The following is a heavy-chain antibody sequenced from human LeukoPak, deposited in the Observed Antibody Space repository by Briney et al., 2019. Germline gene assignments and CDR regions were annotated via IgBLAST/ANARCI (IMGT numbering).Heavy chain of an antibody. CDR3: ARDIAAAGTLLNWFDP. J-gene: IGHJ5*02. CDR2: ISSSGSTI. D-gene: IGHD6-13*01. Sequence: GGSLRLSCAASGFTFSDYYMSWIRQAPGKGLEWVSYISSSGSTIYYADSVKGRFTISRDNAKNSLYLQMNSLRAEDTAVYYCARDIAAAGTLLNWFDPWGQGTLVTVSS. V-gene: IGHV3-11*01. CDR1: GFTFSDYY.